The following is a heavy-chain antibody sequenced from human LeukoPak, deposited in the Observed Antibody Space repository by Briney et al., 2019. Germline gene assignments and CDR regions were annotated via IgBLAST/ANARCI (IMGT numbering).Heavy chain of an antibody. Sequence: ASVKVSCKASGGTFSSYAISWVRQAPGQGLEWMGGIIPIFGTANYAQKFQGRVTITADKSTSTAYMGLSSLRSEDTAVYYCARGWGVAEAFDYWGQGTLVTVSS. V-gene: IGHV1-69*06. CDR3: ARGWGVAEAFDY. J-gene: IGHJ4*02. D-gene: IGHD6-19*01. CDR1: GGTFSSYA. CDR2: IIPIFGTA.